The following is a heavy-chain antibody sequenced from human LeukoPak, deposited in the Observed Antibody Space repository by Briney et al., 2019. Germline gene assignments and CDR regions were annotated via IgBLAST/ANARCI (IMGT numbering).Heavy chain of an antibody. CDR3: ARDRSVGVLPAPPFDF. CDR1: GYSISSDYY. CDR2: IYHSGST. D-gene: IGHD6-6*01. V-gene: IGHV4-38-2*02. J-gene: IGHJ4*02. Sequence: SETLSLTCPVSGYSISSDYYCAWIRQPPGNWLEWIGSIYHSGSTYYNPSLKRRVTISVDTSKNQFFLMLTSVTAADTAVYYCARDRSVGVLPAPPFDFWGQGTLVTVSS.